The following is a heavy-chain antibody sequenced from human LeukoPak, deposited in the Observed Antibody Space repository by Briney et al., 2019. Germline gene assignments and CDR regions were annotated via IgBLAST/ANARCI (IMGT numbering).Heavy chain of an antibody. V-gene: IGHV4-34*01. CDR3: ARGGYSYGFKAFDI. J-gene: IGHJ3*02. CDR1: GGSFSGYY. Sequence: PSETLSLICAVYGGSFSGYYWRWLRQPPGKGLEWIGEINHSGSTNYNPSLKSRVTISVDTSKNQFSLRLSSVTAADTAVYYCARGGYSYGFKAFDIWGQGTKVTVSS. D-gene: IGHD5-18*01. CDR2: INHSGST.